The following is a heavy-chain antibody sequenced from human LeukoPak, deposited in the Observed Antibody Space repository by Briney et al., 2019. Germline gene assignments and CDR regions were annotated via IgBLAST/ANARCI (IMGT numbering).Heavy chain of an antibody. CDR2: IYYNGST. J-gene: IGHJ4*01. CDR1: GGSFSGYY. V-gene: IGHV4-59*03. D-gene: IGHD4-23*01. CDR3: ATYGGFKFDY. Sequence: SETLSLTCAVYGGSFSGYYWSWIRQSPGKGLEWIGYIYYNGSTNYNPSLKSRVTISLDTSKNQFSLKMNSVTAADTAVYYCATYGGFKFDYWGRGTLVTVSS.